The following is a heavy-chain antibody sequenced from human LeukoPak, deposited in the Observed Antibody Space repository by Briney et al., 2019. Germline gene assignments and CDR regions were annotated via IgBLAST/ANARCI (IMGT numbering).Heavy chain of an antibody. CDR1: EFTFSTYA. J-gene: IGHJ4*02. D-gene: IGHD4-23*01. V-gene: IGHV3-23*01. Sequence: TGGSLRLSCAAFEFTFSTYAMTWVRQAPGKGLEWVSSISSGGFTTYYADSVKGRFTISRDNSRNTLYLQMNSLRVEDTAVYYCAKKGTTVLTSTDYWGQGTLVTVSS. CDR3: AKKGTTVLTSTDY. CDR2: ISSGGFTT.